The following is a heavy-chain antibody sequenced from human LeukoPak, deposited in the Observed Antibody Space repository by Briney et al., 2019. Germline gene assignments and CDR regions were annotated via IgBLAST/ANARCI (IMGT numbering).Heavy chain of an antibody. CDR1: GGSISSYY. CDR3: ARGRSSGAKRFSLYYYMDV. J-gene: IGHJ6*03. Sequence: PSETLSLTCTVSGGSISSYYWTWIRQPPGKGLEWIGYIYYTGSTNNNTSLRSRVTISVDTSKNQFSLKLSSVTAADTAVYYCARGRSSGAKRFSLYYYMDVWGRGTTVTVSS. V-gene: IGHV4-59*01. CDR2: IYYTGST. D-gene: IGHD3-22*01.